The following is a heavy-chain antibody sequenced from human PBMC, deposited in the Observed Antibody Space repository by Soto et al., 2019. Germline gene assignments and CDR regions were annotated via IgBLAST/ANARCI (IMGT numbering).Heavy chain of an antibody. J-gene: IGHJ4*02. CDR2: ISASGGST. CDR1: GFTFSNYA. CDR3: PKRPLRDTTFAY. Sequence: EVQLLESGGGLVQPGGSLRLSCAASGFTFSNYAMNWVRQAPGKGLEWVSGISASGGSTNYADSVKGRFTISRDNSKNTLYLQMNSLRADDTAVYYYPKRPLRDTTFAYWGQGTMLTVSS. D-gene: IGHD1-26*01. V-gene: IGHV3-23*01.